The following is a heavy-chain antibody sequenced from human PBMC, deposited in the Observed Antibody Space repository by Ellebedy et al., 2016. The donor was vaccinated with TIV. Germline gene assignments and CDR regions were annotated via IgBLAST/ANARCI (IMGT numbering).Heavy chain of an antibody. J-gene: IGHJ4*02. D-gene: IGHD3-10*01. V-gene: IGHV3-53*01. CDR1: GLSVSRNY. CDR2: LYSGGTT. Sequence: GESLKISXLASGLSVSRNYMSWVRQSPGKGLEWVSVLYSGGTTYYADSVKGRFTISRDISKNTLYLQMNSLRVEDSAVYYCASNSDGSGNLRHDYWGQGTLVTVSS. CDR3: ASNSDGSGNLRHDY.